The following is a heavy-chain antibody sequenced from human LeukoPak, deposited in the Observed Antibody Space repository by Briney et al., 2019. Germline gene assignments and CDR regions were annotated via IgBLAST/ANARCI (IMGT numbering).Heavy chain of an antibody. CDR2: ISAYNGNT. J-gene: IGHJ3*02. V-gene: IGHV1-18*01. CDR3: ARSSSGYVRGAFDI. CDR1: GYTFTSYG. Sequence: ASVKVSCKASGYTFTSYGISWVRQAPGQGLEWMGWISAYNGNTNYAQKLQGRVTMTTDTSTSTAYMELRSLRSDDTAVYYCARSSSGYVRGAFDIWGQGTMVIVSS. D-gene: IGHD6-19*01.